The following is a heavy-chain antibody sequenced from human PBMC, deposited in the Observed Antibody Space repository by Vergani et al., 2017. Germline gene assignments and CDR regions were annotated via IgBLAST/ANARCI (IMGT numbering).Heavy chain of an antibody. V-gene: IGHV4-39*01. Sequence: QLQLQESGPGLVKPSETLSLTCTVSGGSISRSSYYWGWIRQPPGKGLEWIGSIYYSGSTYYNPSLKSRVTISVDTSKNQFSLKLSSVTAADTAVYYCARHRLRSSGWYDPFDYWGQGTLVTVSS. J-gene: IGHJ4*02. CDR3: ARHRLRSSGWYDPFDY. CDR1: GGSISRSSYY. D-gene: IGHD6-19*01. CDR2: IYYSGST.